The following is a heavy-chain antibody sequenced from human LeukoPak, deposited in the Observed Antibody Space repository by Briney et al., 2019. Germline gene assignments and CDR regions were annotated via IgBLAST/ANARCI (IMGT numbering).Heavy chain of an antibody. Sequence: GGSLRLSCAASGFTFSSYWMHWVRQVPGKGLGGVSRINSDGSNTRYADSVKGRFTISRDNAKNTLYLQMNSLRAEDTAVYYCARDLELVYYDSSGYDYWGQGTLVIVSS. D-gene: IGHD3-22*01. CDR1: GFTFSSYW. V-gene: IGHV3-74*01. CDR3: ARDLELVYYDSSGYDY. CDR2: INSDGSNT. J-gene: IGHJ4*02.